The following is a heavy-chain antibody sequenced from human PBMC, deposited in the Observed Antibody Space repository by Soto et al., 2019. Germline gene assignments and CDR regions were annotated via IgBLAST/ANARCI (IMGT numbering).Heavy chain of an antibody. D-gene: IGHD6-19*01. J-gene: IGHJ4*02. V-gene: IGHV2-5*02. CDR1: GFSLSTTRVG. Sequence: QITLKESGPTLVKPTQTLTLTCTFSGFSLSTTRVGVGWIRQPPGKALEWLALIYWDDDKRYSPFLKSRLTTTKNTSKNQVVRTMTNMDPMDTATYFCAHTLVAGLGYYFDYWGQGTLVTVSS. CDR3: AHTLVAGLGYYFDY. CDR2: IYWDDDK.